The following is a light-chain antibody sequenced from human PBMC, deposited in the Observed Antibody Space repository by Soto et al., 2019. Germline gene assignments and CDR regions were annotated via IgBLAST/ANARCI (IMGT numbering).Light chain of an antibody. CDR3: QQYNSYPKT. Sequence: EIQITQSPSTLSASLGDXVTITCRASQSISSWLAWYQQKPGKAPKIMIYDASSLESGVPSRFSGSGSGTECTLTISSLQPDDVATYYCQQYNSYPKTLGQGTKVDIK. V-gene: IGKV1-5*01. CDR1: QSISSW. J-gene: IGKJ1*01. CDR2: DAS.